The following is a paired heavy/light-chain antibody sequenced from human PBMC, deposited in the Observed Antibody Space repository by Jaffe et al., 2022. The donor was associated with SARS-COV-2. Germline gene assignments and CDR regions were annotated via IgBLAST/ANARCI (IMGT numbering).Light chain of an antibody. V-gene: IGLV1-40*01. CDR3: QSYDSSLSGLV. J-gene: IGLJ3*02. CDR2: GNS. Sequence: QSVLTQPPSVSGAPGQRVTISCTGSSSNIGAGYDVHWYQQLPGTAPKLLIYGNSNRPSGVPDRFSGSKSGTSASLAISGLQAEDEADYYCQSYDSSLSGLVFGGGTKLTVL. CDR1: SSNIGAGYD.
Heavy chain of an antibody. Sequence: EVQLVESGGGLVQPGGSLRLSCAASGFTFSSYAMSWVRQAPGKGLEWVSAISGSGGSTYYADSVKGRFTISRDNSKNTLYLQMNSLRAEDTAVYYCAKDLFVWENYYDSSSARNAFDIWGQGTMVTVSS. V-gene: IGHV3-23*04. J-gene: IGHJ3*02. CDR3: AKDLFVWENYYDSSSARNAFDI. D-gene: IGHD3-22*01. CDR1: GFTFSSYA. CDR2: ISGSGGST.